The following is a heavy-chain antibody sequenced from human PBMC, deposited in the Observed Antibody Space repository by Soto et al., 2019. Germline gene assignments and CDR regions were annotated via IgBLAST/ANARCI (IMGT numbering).Heavy chain of an antibody. V-gene: IGHV4-34*01. Sequence: ASETPSLTCAVYGGSFSGYYWSWIRPPPGKGLEWIGEINHSGSTNYNPSLKSRVTISVDTSKNQFSLKLSSVTAADTAVYYCARGVLPYGSGSYYKYYYYYYMDVWGKGTTVTVSS. CDR1: GGSFSGYY. CDR2: INHSGST. CDR3: ARGVLPYGSGSYYKYYYYYYMDV. J-gene: IGHJ6*03. D-gene: IGHD3-10*01.